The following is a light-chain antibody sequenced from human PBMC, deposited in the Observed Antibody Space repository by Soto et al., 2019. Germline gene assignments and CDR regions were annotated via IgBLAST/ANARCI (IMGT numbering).Light chain of an antibody. CDR1: SSDVVTYNL. Sequence: QSVLTQPASVSGSPGQSISISCTGTSSDVVTYNLVSWYQQHPGKAPTVLIYEGTKRPSGVSNRFSGSKSGNTDSLTISGLQTEDEADYYCYSFAGSTTFSYVFGPGTKV. J-gene: IGLJ1*01. CDR3: YSFAGSTTFSYV. V-gene: IGLV2-23*03. CDR2: EGT.